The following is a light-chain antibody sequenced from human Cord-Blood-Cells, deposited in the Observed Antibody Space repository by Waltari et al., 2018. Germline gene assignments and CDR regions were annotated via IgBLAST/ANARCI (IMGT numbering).Light chain of an antibody. V-gene: IGLV2-14*01. CDR3: SSYTSSSTVV. CDR2: DVS. J-gene: IGLJ2*01. CDR1: SSDAGGYNY. Sequence: QSALPPPASVSGSTGQPITISCTGTSSDAGGYNYVSWYQQHPGKATKLMIYDVSNRPSGVSNRFSGSKSGNTASLTISGLQAEDEADYYCSSYTSSSTVVFGGGTKLTVL.